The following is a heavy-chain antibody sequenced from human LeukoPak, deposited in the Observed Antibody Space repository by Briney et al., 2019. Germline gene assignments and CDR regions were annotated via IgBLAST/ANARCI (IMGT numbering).Heavy chain of an antibody. Sequence: GGSLRLSCAASGFTFSSYGMSWVRQAPGKGLEWVSAISGSGGSTYYADSVKGRFTISRDNSKNTLYLQMNSLRAEDTAVYYCAKDLGRSIVGATQAFFDYWGQGTLVTVSS. CDR2: ISGSGGST. CDR3: AKDLGRSIVGATQAFFDY. J-gene: IGHJ4*02. V-gene: IGHV3-23*01. CDR1: GFTFSSYG. D-gene: IGHD1-26*01.